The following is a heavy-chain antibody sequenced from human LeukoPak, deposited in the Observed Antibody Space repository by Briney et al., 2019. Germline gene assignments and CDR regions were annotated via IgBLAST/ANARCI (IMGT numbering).Heavy chain of an antibody. J-gene: IGHJ6*03. D-gene: IGHD2-15*01. CDR1: GFTFSSYA. CDR3: AKAGLMVGKPTHPPYYYYMDV. CDR2: ISGSGGST. V-gene: IGHV3-23*01. Sequence: GGSLRLSCAASGFTFSSYAMSWVRQAPGKGLEWVSAISGSGGSTYYADAVKGRFTISRDNSKNTLYLQMNSLSAEDKAVYYCAKAGLMVGKPTHPPYYYYMDVWGKGTTVTVSS.